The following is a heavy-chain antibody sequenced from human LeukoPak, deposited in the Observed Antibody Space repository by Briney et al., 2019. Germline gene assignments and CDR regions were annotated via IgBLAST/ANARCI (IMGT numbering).Heavy chain of an antibody. CDR3: GRDESGGYSGSFWVDY. CDR2: MTYDGNNK. J-gene: IGHJ4*02. D-gene: IGHD1-26*01. CDR1: GFTFSTYA. Sequence: GGSLRLSYAASGFTFSTYAMHWVRQAPGKGLEWVAVMTYDGNNKYYADSVKGRFTISRDNSKNTLYLQMNSLRAEDTAVYFCGRDESGGYSGSFWVDYWGQGTLVTVSS. V-gene: IGHV3-30*01.